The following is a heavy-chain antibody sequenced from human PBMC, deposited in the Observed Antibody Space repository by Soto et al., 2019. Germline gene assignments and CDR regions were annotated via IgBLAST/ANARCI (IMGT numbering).Heavy chain of an antibody. V-gene: IGHV4-34*01. Sequence: SETLSLTCAVYGGSFSGNYWSWIRQSPGKGLEWIGEISHSGSINYNPSLKSRVTISVDTSKNQFSLNLSSVTAADTAVYYCARDSPISQSFDYWGQGTLVTVSS. J-gene: IGHJ4*02. D-gene: IGHD3-3*02. CDR1: GGSFSGNY. CDR3: ARDSPISQSFDY. CDR2: ISHSGSI.